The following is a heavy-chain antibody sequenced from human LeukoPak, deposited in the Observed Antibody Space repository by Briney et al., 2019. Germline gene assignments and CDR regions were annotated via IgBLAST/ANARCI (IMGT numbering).Heavy chain of an antibody. J-gene: IGHJ4*02. CDR1: GFTFSRYP. V-gene: IGHV3-64D*06. CDR2: ISDNGGRT. D-gene: IGHD6-19*01. CDR3: VKEITVAGFDY. Sequence: GGSLRLSCSASGFTFSRYPMHWVRQAPGKGLEYVSAISDNGGRTYYADSVKGRFTISRDNSENTLYLQMTSLRLEDTALYYCVKEITVAGFDYWGQATLVTVSS.